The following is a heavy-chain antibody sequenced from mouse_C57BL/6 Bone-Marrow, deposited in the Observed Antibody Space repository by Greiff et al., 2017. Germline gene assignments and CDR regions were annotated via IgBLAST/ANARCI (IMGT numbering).Heavy chain of an antibody. CDR3: ARHRTGTYFDV. D-gene: IGHD4-1*01. J-gene: IGHJ1*03. CDR1: GFTFSSYG. Sequence: DVKLVESGGDLVKPGGSLKLSCAASGFTFSSYGMSWVRQTPDKRLEWVATISSGGSYTYYPDSVKGRFTISRDKAKNTLYLQMSSLKSEDTAMYYCARHRTGTYFDVWGTGTTVTVSS. CDR2: ISSGGSYT. V-gene: IGHV5-6*02.